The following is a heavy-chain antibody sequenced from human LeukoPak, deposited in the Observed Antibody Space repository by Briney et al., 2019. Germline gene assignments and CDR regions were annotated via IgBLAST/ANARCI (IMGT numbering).Heavy chain of an antibody. V-gene: IGHV4-31*03. J-gene: IGHJ4*02. CDR1: GGSISSGGYY. CDR3: ARVETDYGDYASPLYYFDY. D-gene: IGHD4-17*01. CDR2: IYYSGST. Sequence: SETLSLTCTVSGGSISSGGYYWSWIRQHPGKGLEWIGYIYYSGSTYYNPSLKSRVTISVDTSKNQFSLKLSSVTAADTAVYYCARVETDYGDYASPLYYFDYWGQGTLVTVSS.